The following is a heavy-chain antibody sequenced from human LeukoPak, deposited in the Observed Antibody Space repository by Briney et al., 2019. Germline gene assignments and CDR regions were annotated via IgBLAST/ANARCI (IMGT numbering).Heavy chain of an antibody. J-gene: IGHJ4*02. D-gene: IGHD6-19*01. V-gene: IGHV3-21*01. CDR3: AREDRSSGWYPLDY. Sequence: GGSLRLSCAASGLTFSSYSMNWVRQAPGKGLEWVSSISSSSSYIYYADSVKGRFTISRDNAKNSLYLQINSLRAEDTAVYYCAREDRSSGWYPLDYWGQGTLVTVSS. CDR1: GLTFSSYS. CDR2: ISSSSSYI.